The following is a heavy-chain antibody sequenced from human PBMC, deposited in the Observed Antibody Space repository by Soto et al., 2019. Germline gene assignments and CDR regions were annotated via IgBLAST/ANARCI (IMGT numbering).Heavy chain of an antibody. J-gene: IGHJ5*02. CDR3: ARVKDRISARTPYWFDP. Sequence: SETLSLTCTVSGGSISSYYWSWIRQPPGKGLEWIGYIYYSGSTNYNPSLRSRVTITVDTSKNQFSLRLSSVTAADTAVYYCARVKDRISARTPYWFDPWGQGTLVTVSS. D-gene: IGHD6-6*01. V-gene: IGHV4-59*01. CDR2: IYYSGST. CDR1: GGSISSYY.